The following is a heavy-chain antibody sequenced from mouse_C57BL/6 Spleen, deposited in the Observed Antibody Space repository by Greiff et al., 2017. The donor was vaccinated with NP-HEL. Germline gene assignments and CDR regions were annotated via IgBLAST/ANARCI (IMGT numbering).Heavy chain of an antibody. CDR3: TERSWYFDV. V-gene: IGHV6-3*01. Sequence: EVKLMESGGGLVQPGGSMKLSCVASGFTFSNYWMNWVRQSPEKGLEWVAQIRLKSDNYETHYAESVKGRFTISRDDSKSSVYLQMNNLRAEDTGIYYCTERSWYFDVWGTGTTVTVSS. CDR2: IRLKSDNYET. CDR1: GFTFSNYW. J-gene: IGHJ1*03.